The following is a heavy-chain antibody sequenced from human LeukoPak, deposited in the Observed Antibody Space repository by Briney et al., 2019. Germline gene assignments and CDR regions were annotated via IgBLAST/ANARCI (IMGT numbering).Heavy chain of an antibody. CDR1: GGSFSGHY. D-gene: IGHD6-13*01. J-gene: IGHJ5*02. V-gene: IGHV4-34*01. Sequence: SETLSLTCAVYGGSFSGHYWSWIRQPPGKGLEWIGEINHSGSTNYNPSLKSRVTISVDTSKNQFSLKLSSVTAADTAVYYCARVLGAAGVEFDPWGQGTLVTVSS. CDR3: ARVLGAAGVEFDP. CDR2: INHSGST.